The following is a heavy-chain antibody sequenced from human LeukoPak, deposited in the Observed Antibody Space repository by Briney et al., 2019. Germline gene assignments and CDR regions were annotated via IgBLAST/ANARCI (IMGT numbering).Heavy chain of an antibody. V-gene: IGHV3-23*01. D-gene: IGHD3-10*01. J-gene: IGHJ4*02. CDR2: ISGSGGST. CDR3: AKDRLRGVIIPYFDY. CDR1: GFTFSSYA. Sequence: GGSLRLSCAASGFTFSSYAMSWVRQAPGKGLEWVSAISGSGGSTYYADSVKGRFTISRDNSKNTLYLLMNSLRAEDTAVYYCAKDRLRGVIIPYFDYWGQGTLVTVSS.